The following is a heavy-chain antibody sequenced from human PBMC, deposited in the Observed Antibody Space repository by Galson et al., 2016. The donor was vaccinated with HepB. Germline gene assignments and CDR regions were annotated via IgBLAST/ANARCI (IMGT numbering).Heavy chain of an antibody. CDR3: ARGRSPYSGFQIDY. V-gene: IGHV4-61*01. Sequence: SETLSLTCTVSGGSVSSGSYYWSWIRQPPGKGLEWIGYISYSGSTNYNPSLKSRVTISVDTTKNQFSLKVSSVTAADTAVYYCARGRSPYSGFQIDYWGQGTLVTVSS. CDR1: GGSVSSGSYY. D-gene: IGHD5-12*01. CDR2: ISYSGST. J-gene: IGHJ4*02.